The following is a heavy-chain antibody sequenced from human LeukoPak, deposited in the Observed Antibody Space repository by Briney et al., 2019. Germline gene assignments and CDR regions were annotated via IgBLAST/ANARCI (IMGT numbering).Heavy chain of an antibody. V-gene: IGHV3-7*01. D-gene: IGHD2-15*01. CDR1: GFTLSNYW. CDR3: ARDLGYCSGGICYTIFDY. J-gene: IGHJ4*01. Sequence: PGGSLRLSCAASGFTLSNYWMSWVHQAPGKGLEWVATLKEGGSEKYYVDSVKGRFTISRDNAKNSLYLQMNSLRVEDTAVYYCARDLGYCSGGICYTIFDYWGQGTLVTVSS. CDR2: LKEGGSEK.